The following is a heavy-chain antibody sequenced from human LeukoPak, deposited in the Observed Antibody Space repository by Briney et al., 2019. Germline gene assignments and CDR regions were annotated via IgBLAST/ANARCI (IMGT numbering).Heavy chain of an antibody. Sequence: SETLSLTCAVYGGSFSGYYWSWIRQPLGKGLEWIGEINHSGSTNYNPSLKSRVTISVDTSKNQFSLKLSSVTAADTAVYYCARGRQDIVVVPAAIGYWGQGTLVTVSS. D-gene: IGHD2-2*01. J-gene: IGHJ4*02. CDR3: ARGRQDIVVVPAAIGY. CDR1: GGSFSGYY. V-gene: IGHV4-34*01. CDR2: INHSGST.